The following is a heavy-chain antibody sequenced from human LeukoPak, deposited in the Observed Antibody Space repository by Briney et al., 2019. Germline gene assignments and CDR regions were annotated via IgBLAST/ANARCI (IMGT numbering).Heavy chain of an antibody. CDR1: GFTFSDYY. Sequence: GGSLRLSCAASGFTFSDYYMSWIRQAPGKGLEWVSYISSSSSYTNYADSVKGRFTISRDNAKNSLYLQMNSLRAADTAVYYCARDRNYYGSGNYYRYFDFWGQGTLVTVSS. D-gene: IGHD3-10*01. V-gene: IGHV3-11*05. J-gene: IGHJ4*02. CDR3: ARDRNYYGSGNYYRYFDF. CDR2: ISSSSSYT.